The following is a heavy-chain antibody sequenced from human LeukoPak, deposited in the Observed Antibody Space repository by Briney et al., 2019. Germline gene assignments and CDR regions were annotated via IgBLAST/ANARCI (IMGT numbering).Heavy chain of an antibody. CDR1: GGTFSSYA. J-gene: IGHJ6*02. CDR3: ARENCGGDCSNYYYYGMDV. Sequence: SVKVSVKASGGTFSSYAISWVRQAPGQGLEWMGGIIPIFGTANYAQKFQGRVTITADESTSTAYMELSSLRSEDTAVYYCARENCGGDCSNYYYYGMDVWGQGTTVTVSS. CDR2: IIPIFGTA. V-gene: IGHV1-69*13. D-gene: IGHD2-21*02.